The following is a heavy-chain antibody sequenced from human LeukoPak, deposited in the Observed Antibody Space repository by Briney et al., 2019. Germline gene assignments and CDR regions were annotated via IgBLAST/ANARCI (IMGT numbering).Heavy chain of an antibody. V-gene: IGHV4-39*01. J-gene: IGHJ5*02. Sequence: SETLSLTCTVSGCSISSTTYYWGWIRQPPGKGLEWIGSIYYSGGTYYNPSLKTRVTISVDTSKNQFSLNLTFVTAADTAVYYCERHPNQPSNTRGTLFDPWGQGTLVTVSS. CDR3: ERHPNQPSNTRGTLFDP. CDR2: IYYSGGT. D-gene: IGHD2-2*01. CDR1: GCSISSTTYY.